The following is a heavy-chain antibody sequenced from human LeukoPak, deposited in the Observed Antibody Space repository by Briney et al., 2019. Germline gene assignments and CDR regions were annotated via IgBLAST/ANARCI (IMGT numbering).Heavy chain of an antibody. CDR1: GGSISSGSYF. CDR3: ARIIVVTTHFDY. CDR2: ISYNGST. Sequence: PSETLSLTCTVSGGSISSGSYFWGWIRQPPGKGLEWIGTISYNGSTYYNPSLKGRVTISVDTSKNQFSLNLSSVTAADTAFYYCARIIVVTTHFDYWGQGALVTVSS. J-gene: IGHJ4*02. D-gene: IGHD3-22*01. V-gene: IGHV4-39*01.